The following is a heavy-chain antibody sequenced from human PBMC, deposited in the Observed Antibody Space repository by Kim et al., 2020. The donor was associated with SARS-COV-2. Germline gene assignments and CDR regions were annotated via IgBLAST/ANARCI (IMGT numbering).Heavy chain of an antibody. CDR2: INAGNGGT. J-gene: IGHJ3*02. CDR1: GYTFTSYA. Sequence: ASVKVSCKASGYTFTSYAIHLVRQAPGQRLEWMGWINAGNGGTKYSQKFQGRVTITRDTSASTAYMELSSLRSEDTTVYYCARSRAVAGPLDAFDIWGQGTMVTVSS. V-gene: IGHV1-3*01. CDR3: ARSRAVAGPLDAFDI. D-gene: IGHD6-19*01.